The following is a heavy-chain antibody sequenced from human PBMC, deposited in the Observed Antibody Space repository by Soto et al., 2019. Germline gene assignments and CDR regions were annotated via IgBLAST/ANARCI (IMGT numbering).Heavy chain of an antibody. CDR1: GFSLSTSGVG. Sequence: QITLKESGPTLVKPTQTLTLTCTFSGFSLSTSGVGVGWIRQPPGKALEWLALIYWDDDKRYSPSLKRRPTITKDTSKNHVVPTMTNTDPVDTATYHCAHFSDMLTGSPYWGQGTLVTVPS. CDR2: IYWDDDK. J-gene: IGHJ4*02. CDR3: AHFSDMLTGSPY. D-gene: IGHD3-9*01. V-gene: IGHV2-5*02.